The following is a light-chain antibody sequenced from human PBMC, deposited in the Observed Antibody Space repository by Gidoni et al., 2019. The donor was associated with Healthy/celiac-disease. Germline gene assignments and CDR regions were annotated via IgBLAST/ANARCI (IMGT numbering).Light chain of an antibody. CDR3: QSYDSSLVYV. CDR2: GNS. V-gene: IGLV1-40*01. CDR1: SSNIGAGYD. Sequence: QSVLTQPPSVSGAPGQRVTLSCTGSSSNIGAGYDVHWYQQLPGTAPKLLIYGNSNRPSGVPDRFSGSKSGTSASLAITGLQAEDEADYYCQSYDSSLVYVFGGGTKLTVL. J-gene: IGLJ3*02.